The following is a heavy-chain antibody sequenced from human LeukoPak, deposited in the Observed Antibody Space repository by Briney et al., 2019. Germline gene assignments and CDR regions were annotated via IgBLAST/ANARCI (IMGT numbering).Heavy chain of an antibody. V-gene: IGHV3-23*01. CDR1: GFTFSSYA. CDR2: ISGSGGST. CDR3: AKDGKCYGDYLFPIRYYGMDV. D-gene: IGHD4-17*01. J-gene: IGHJ6*02. Sequence: GGSLRLSCAASGFTFSSYAMSWVRQAPGKGLEWVSAISGSGGSTYYADSVKGRFTISRDNSKNTLYLQMNSLRAEDTAVYYCAKDGKCYGDYLFPIRYYGMDVWGQGTTVTVSS.